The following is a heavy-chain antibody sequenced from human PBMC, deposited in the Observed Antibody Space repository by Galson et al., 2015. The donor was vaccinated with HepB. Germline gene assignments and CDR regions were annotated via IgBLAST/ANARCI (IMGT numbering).Heavy chain of an antibody. CDR3: AREGLLWFGEPLDY. CDR1: GFTFSSYW. D-gene: IGHD3-10*01. CDR2: IKQDGSEK. J-gene: IGHJ4*02. V-gene: IGHV3-7*01. Sequence: SLRLSCAASGFTFSSYWMSWVRQAPGKGLEWVANIKQDGSEKYYVDSVKGRFTISRDNAKNSLYLQMNSLRAEDTAVYYCAREGLLWFGEPLDYWGQATLVTVSS.